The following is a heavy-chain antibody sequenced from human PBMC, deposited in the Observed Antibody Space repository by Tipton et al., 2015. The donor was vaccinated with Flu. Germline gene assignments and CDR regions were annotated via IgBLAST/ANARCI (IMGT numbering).Heavy chain of an antibody. Sequence: GLVKPSETLSLICTVSDYSISSGYYWGWIRQPPGKGLEWIGCISHSGRTYYNPSLKSRVTMSVDLFKNQISLRLSSVTAADTAVYYCARERRGGWPFYDAFDFWGQGTTVTVSS. V-gene: IGHV4-38-2*02. D-gene: IGHD6-19*01. CDR1: DYSISSGYY. CDR2: ISHSGRT. CDR3: ARERRGGWPFYDAFDF. J-gene: IGHJ3*01.